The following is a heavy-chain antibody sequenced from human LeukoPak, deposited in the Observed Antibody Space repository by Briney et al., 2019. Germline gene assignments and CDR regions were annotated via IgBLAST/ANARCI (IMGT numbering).Heavy chain of an antibody. Sequence: ASVKVSCKASGYTFTSYAMNWVRQAPGQGLEWMGWISAYNGNTNYAQKLQGRVTMTTDTSTSTAYMELRSLRSDDTAVYYCASVLGYCSGGSCSWGEWFDPWGQGTLVTVSS. CDR1: GYTFTSYA. CDR2: ISAYNGNT. J-gene: IGHJ5*02. D-gene: IGHD2-15*01. CDR3: ASVLGYCSGGSCSWGEWFDP. V-gene: IGHV1-18*01.